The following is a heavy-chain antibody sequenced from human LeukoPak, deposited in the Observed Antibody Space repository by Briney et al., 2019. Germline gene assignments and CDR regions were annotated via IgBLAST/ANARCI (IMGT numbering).Heavy chain of an antibody. CDR1: GYSISSGYY. D-gene: IGHD3-10*01. V-gene: IGHV4-38-2*02. CDR3: ARGIWFGELFSVPFDY. J-gene: IGHJ4*02. CDR2: IYHSGST. Sequence: SETLSLTCTVSGYSISSGYYWGWIRQPPGKGLEWIGSIYHSGSTYYNPSLKSRVTISVDTSKNQFSLKLSSVTAADTAVYYCARGIWFGELFSVPFDYWGQGTLVTVSS.